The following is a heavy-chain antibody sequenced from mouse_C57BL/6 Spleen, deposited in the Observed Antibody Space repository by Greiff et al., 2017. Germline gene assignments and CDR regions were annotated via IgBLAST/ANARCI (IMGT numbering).Heavy chain of an antibody. D-gene: IGHD2-4*01. CDR1: GYTFTSYW. CDR3: ARGDYDVRYFDV. J-gene: IGHJ1*03. CDR2: INPSNGGT. Sequence: VPLHHPGTELVKPGASVQLSCKASGYTFTSYWMHWVKQRPGQGLEWIGNINPSNGGTNYNEKFKSKATLTVDKSSSTAYMQLSSLTSEDSAVYYCARGDYDVRYFDVWGTGTTITVTS. V-gene: IGHV1-53*01.